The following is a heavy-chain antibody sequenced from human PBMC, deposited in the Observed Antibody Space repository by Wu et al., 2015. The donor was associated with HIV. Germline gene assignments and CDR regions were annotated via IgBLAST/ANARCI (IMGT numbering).Heavy chain of an antibody. J-gene: IGHJ4*02. D-gene: IGHD3-10*01. V-gene: IGHV1-18*01. CDR1: TYTFTNYG. CDR2: ISALTGNT. CDR3: ARTPLLWFGELSY. Sequence: QVQLVQSGPEVKKPGASVKVSCKTSTYTFTNYGLSWVRQAPGQGLEWMGWISALTGNTNSAQKFRGRVTLTKDTSTSTAYMELRSLKSDDTAVYYCARTPLLWFGELSYWGQGTLVTVSS.